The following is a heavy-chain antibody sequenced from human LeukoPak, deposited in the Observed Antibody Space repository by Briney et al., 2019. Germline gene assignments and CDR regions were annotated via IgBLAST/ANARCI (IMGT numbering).Heavy chain of an antibody. CDR2: ITTNGGRT. V-gene: IGHV3-23*01. Sequence: PGGSLRLSCAASGFTFASYGMSWVRQAPGKGLEWVSFITTNGGRTSYADSVEGRFTISRDNPWNTLYMQMNSLRDEDTAVYYCAIMHGYYDGTGYWVQWGQGTLVTVSS. D-gene: IGHD3-22*01. J-gene: IGHJ1*01. CDR1: GFTFASYG. CDR3: AIMHGYYDGTGYWVQ.